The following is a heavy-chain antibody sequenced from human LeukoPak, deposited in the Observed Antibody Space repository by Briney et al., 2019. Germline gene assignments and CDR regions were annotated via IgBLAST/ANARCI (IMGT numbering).Heavy chain of an antibody. CDR2: IRSKAYGGTT. CDR3: TRMRKYYYDSSGYYYSNWFDP. Sequence: PGPSLRLSCTASGFTFGDYAIRCVRQAPGKGLEWVGFIRSKAYGGTTEYAASVKGRFTISRDHSKSIAYLQMNRLKTEDTAVYYCTRMRKYYYDSSGYYYSNWFDPWGQGTLVTVSS. J-gene: IGHJ5*02. CDR1: GFTFGDYA. D-gene: IGHD3-22*01. V-gene: IGHV3-49*04.